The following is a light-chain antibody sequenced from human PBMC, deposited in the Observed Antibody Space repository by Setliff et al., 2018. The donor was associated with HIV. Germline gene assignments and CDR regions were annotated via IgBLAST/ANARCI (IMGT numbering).Light chain of an antibody. CDR3: CSCSRSSVPYV. J-gene: IGLJ1*01. Sequence: QSVLAQVASVSGSLGQSITISCTGTSYDVGGHNLVSWFRVDPGKAPKLIIFNVNLWASGVSHRFSASKSGNTASLTISGLQSEDEADYYCCSCSRSSVPYVFGSGTKVTVL. CDR2: NVN. V-gene: IGLV2-23*02. CDR1: SYDVGGHNL.